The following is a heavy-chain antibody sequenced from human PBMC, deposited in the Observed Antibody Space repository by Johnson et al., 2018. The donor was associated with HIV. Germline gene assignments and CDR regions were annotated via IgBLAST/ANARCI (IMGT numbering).Heavy chain of an antibody. CDR1: GFSFSSYG. D-gene: IGHD4-23*01. Sequence: LVESGGGVVQPGRSLRLSCAASGFSFSSYGMHWVRQLPGKGLEWVAVISFDGSNKYYADSVKGRFTISRDNSKNTLYLQMNSLRAEDTAVYYCARRTVVTPGAFDIWGQGTMVTVSS. V-gene: IGHV3-33*05. CDR3: ARRTVVTPGAFDI. J-gene: IGHJ3*02. CDR2: ISFDGSNK.